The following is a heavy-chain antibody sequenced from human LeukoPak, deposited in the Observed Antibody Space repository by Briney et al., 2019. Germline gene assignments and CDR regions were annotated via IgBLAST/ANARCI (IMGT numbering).Heavy chain of an antibody. CDR1: GGSIRSYY. Sequence: SETLSLTCTVSGGSIRSYYRSWLRQAPGKGLEWIGFISYSAYTSYSPSLKSRVAISVDTSKSQFSLRLSSMTAADTAIYYCARGRNDNGGMFFDSWAQGTLVTVSS. J-gene: IGHJ4*02. CDR3: ARGRNDNGGMFFDS. CDR2: ISYSAYT. V-gene: IGHV4-59*01. D-gene: IGHD4-23*01.